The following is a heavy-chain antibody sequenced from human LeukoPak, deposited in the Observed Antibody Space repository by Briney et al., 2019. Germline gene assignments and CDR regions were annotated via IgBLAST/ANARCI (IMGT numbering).Heavy chain of an antibody. CDR1: GFTFGDYA. D-gene: IGHD3-16*01. V-gene: IGHV3-15*01. J-gene: IGHJ4*02. Sequence: PGRSLRLSCTASGFTFGDYAMSWVRQAPGKGLEWVGRIKSKTDGGTTDYAAPVKGRFTISRDDSKKTLYLQMNSLKTEDTAVYYCTAAGGDFDYWGQGTLVTVSS. CDR3: TAAGGDFDY. CDR2: IKSKTDGGTT.